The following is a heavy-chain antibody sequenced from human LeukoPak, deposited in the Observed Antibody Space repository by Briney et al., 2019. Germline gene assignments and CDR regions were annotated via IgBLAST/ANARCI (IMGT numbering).Heavy chain of an antibody. J-gene: IGHJ3*02. CDR3: ARDADLGATITGAFDI. V-gene: IGHV3-7*01. Sequence: GGSLRLSCAASGFTFSRYRMSWVRQAPGKGLEWVASIKQDGNERYYVDSVKGRFTISRDNSKNSVFLQMNSLRVEETAVYYCARDADLGATITGAFDIWGQGTMVTVSS. D-gene: IGHD5-24*01. CDR1: GFTFSRYR. CDR2: IKQDGNER.